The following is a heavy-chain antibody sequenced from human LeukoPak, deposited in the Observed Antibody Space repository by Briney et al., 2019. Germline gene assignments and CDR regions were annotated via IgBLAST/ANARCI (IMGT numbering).Heavy chain of an antibody. D-gene: IGHD3-22*01. CDR1: GFTSSGFT. CDR2: ISSSSSTL. J-gene: IGHJ4*02. CDR3: ARARSGYYWDY. Sequence: GGSLRFSCQAPGFTSSGFTLSGFGQAPGKGLNWVSYISSSSSTLYYADSVKCRFTISRDNAKNSLYLQMNSLRAEDTAVYYCARARSGYYWDYWGQGTLVTVSS. V-gene: IGHV3-48*01.